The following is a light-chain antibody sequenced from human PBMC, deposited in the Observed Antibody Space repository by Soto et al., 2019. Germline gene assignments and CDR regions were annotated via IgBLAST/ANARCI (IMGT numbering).Light chain of an antibody. V-gene: IGLV2-8*01. CDR3: SSYAGSNNWV. CDR1: SSDVGGYKY. Sequence: QSALTQPPSASGSPGQSVTISCTGTSSDVGGYKYVSWYQQHPGKAPKLMIYEVSKRPSGVPDRFSGSKSGNTASLTVSGLQAEDGADYYCSSYAGSNNWVFGGGTQLTVL. J-gene: IGLJ3*02. CDR2: EVS.